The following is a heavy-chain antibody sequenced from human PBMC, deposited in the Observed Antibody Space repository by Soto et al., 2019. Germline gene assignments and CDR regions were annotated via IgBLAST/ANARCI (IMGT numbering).Heavy chain of an antibody. J-gene: IGHJ6*02. Sequence: SETLSLTCTVSGGSISSYYWSWIRQPPGKGLEWIGYIYYSGSTNYNPSLKSRVTISVDTSKNQFSLKLSSVTAADTAVYYCARGGYDFWSGYYYYYYYGMDVWGQGTTVTVSS. V-gene: IGHV4-59*01. D-gene: IGHD3-3*01. CDR3: ARGGYDFWSGYYYYYYYGMDV. CDR2: IYYSGST. CDR1: GGSISSYY.